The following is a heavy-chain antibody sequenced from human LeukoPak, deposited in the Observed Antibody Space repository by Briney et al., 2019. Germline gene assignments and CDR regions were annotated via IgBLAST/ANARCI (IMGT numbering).Heavy chain of an antibody. CDR2: IIPIFGTA. CDR3: ASNDIVVVPAAPAKPFDY. V-gene: IGHV1-69*01. J-gene: IGHJ4*02. CDR1: GGTFGSYA. D-gene: IGHD2-2*01. Sequence: GSSVKVSCKASGGTFGSYAISWVRQAPGQGLEWMGGIIPIFGTANYAQKFQGRVTITADESTSTAYMELSSLRSEDTAVYYCASNDIVVVPAAPAKPFDYWGQGTLVTVSS.